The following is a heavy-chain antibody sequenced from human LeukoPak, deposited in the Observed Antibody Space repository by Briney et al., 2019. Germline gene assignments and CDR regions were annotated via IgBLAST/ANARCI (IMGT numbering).Heavy chain of an antibody. J-gene: IGHJ3*02. D-gene: IGHD6-13*01. CDR1: GYTFTSYY. Sequence: ASVKVSCKASGYTFTSYYMHWVRQAPGQGLEWMGIINPSGGSTSYAQKFQGRVTMTRDMSTSTVYMELSSLRSEDTAVYYCARLNARGYSSSRYAFDIWGQGTMVTVSS. CDR2: INPSGGST. CDR3: ARLNARGYSSSRYAFDI. V-gene: IGHV1-46*01.